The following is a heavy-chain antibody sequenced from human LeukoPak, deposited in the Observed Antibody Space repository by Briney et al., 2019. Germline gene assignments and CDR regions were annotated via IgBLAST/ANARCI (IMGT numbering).Heavy chain of an antibody. CDR3: VSFVAAAGKEVDY. D-gene: IGHD6-13*01. CDR2: INPSGGST. CDR1: GYTFTSYY. V-gene: IGHV1-46*01. Sequence: ASVKVSYKASGYTFTSYYIHWVRQAPGQGLEWMGIINPSGGSTTYAQKFRGRVTMTRDTSTSTVYMELSSLRSEDTAVYYCVSFVAAAGKEVDYWGQGTLVTVSS. J-gene: IGHJ4*02.